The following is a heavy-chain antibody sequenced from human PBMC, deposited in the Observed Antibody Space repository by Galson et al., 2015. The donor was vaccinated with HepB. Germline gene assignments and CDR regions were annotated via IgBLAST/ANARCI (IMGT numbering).Heavy chain of an antibody. CDR3: ARSRNYGDYSRGAFDI. V-gene: IGHV5-51*01. CDR2: IYPGDSDT. D-gene: IGHD4-17*01. Sequence: QSGAEVKKPGESLKISCKGSGYSFTSYWIGWVRQMPGKGLEWMGIIYPGDSDTRYSPSFQGQVTISADKSISTAYLQWSSLKASDTAMYYCARSRNYGDYSRGAFDIWGQGTMVTVSS. CDR1: GYSFTSYW. J-gene: IGHJ3*02.